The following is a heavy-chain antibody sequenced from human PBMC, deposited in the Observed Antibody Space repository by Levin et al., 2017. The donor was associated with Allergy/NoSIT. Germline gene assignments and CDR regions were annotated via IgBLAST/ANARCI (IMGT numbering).Heavy chain of an antibody. CDR3: ARALRGTGYYSFDY. CDR1: GGSFSGYY. J-gene: IGHJ4*02. V-gene: IGHV4-34*01. Sequence: SETLSLTCAVYGGSFSGYYWSWIRQPPGKGLEWIGEINHSGSTNYNPSLKSRVTISVDTSKNQFSLKLSSVTAADTALYYCARALRGTGYYSFDYWGQGTLVTVSS. CDR2: INHSGST. D-gene: IGHD3/OR15-3a*01.